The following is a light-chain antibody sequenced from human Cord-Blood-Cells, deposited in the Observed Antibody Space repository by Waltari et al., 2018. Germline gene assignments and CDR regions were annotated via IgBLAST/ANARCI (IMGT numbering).Light chain of an antibody. CDR3: SSYTSSSTLV. Sequence: QSALTQPASVSGSPGQSSTIPCTGTRSDLGGYNYVSWYQQHPGNAPKLRIYDVSNRPSGVSHRCSGSKTGNTASLTISGLQAEDEADYYCSSYTSSSTLVFGAGTKVTVL. V-gene: IGLV2-14*01. CDR1: RSDLGGYNY. J-gene: IGLJ1*01. CDR2: DVS.